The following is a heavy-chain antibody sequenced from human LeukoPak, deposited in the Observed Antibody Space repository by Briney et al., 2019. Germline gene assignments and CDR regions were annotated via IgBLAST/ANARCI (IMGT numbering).Heavy chain of an antibody. CDR1: GFTFSDYY. D-gene: IGHD3-10*01. V-gene: IGHV3-11*01. CDR3: ASSGSTGGPYYYYYYMDV. CDR2: ISSSGSTI. J-gene: IGHJ6*03. Sequence: GGSRRLSCAAAGFTFSDYYMSWIRQAPGKVLEWVSYISSSGSTIYYGDSVKGRFTIYRDNDQNSLYLQMNSLRAEDTAVYYCASSGSTGGPYYYYYYMDVWGKGTTVTVSS.